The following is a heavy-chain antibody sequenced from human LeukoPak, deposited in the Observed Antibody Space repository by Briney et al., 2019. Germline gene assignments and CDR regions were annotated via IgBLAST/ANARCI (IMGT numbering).Heavy chain of an antibody. CDR1: GFTVSSYA. CDR2: ISGSGGST. Sequence: GGSLRLSCAASGFTVSSYAMSWVRQAPGKGLEWVSAISGSGGSTYYADSVKGRFTISRDNSKNTLYLQMNSLRAEDTAVYYCAKDRGYCSSTSCYAGPIDYWGQGTLVTVSS. V-gene: IGHV3-23*01. J-gene: IGHJ4*02. CDR3: AKDRGYCSSTSCYAGPIDY. D-gene: IGHD2-2*01.